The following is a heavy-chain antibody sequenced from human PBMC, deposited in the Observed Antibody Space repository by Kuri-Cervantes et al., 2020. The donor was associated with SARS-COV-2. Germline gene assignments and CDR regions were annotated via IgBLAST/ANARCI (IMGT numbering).Heavy chain of an antibody. D-gene: IGHD6-13*01. V-gene: IGHV4-34*01. Sequence: SETLSLTCAVYGGSFSGYYWSWIRQPPGKGLEWIGSIYHSGSTYYNPSLKSRVTISVDTSKNQFSLKLSSVTAADTAVYYCASILGRPMNSSSWIIYYYYMDVWGKGPRSPSP. J-gene: IGHJ6*03. CDR2: IYHSGST. CDR1: GGSFSGYY. CDR3: ASILGRPMNSSSWIIYYYYMDV.